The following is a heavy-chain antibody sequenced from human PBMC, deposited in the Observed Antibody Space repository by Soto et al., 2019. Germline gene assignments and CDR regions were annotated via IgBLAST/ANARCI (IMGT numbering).Heavy chain of an antibody. CDR1: GGSISSYY. D-gene: IGHD3-22*01. CDR3: ATLGNYYDSSGYHIP. CDR2: IYYSGST. V-gene: IGHV4-59*01. J-gene: IGHJ5*02. Sequence: PSETLSLTCTVSGGSISSYYWSWIRQPPGKGLEWIGYIYYSGSTNYNPSLKSRVTISVDTSKNQFSLKLSSVTAADTAVYYCATLGNYYDSSGYHIPWGQGTLVTVSS.